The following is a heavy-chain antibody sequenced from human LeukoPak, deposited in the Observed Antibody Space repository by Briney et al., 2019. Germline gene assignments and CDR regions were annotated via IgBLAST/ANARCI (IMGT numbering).Heavy chain of an antibody. J-gene: IGHJ4*02. CDR1: GFTFSNYA. Sequence: GGSLRLSCAASGFTFSNYAMSWVRQAPGKGLEWVSSISSSSSYIYYADSVKGRFTISRDNAKNSLYLQMDSLRAEDTAVYYCAREGRFTIFGVVTFSLDYWGQGTLVTVSS. D-gene: IGHD3-3*01. V-gene: IGHV3-21*01. CDR2: ISSSSSYI. CDR3: AREGRFTIFGVVTFSLDY.